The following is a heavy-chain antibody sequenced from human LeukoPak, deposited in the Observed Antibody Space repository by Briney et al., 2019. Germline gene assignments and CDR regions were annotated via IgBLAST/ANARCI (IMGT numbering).Heavy chain of an antibody. J-gene: IGHJ4*02. CDR2: ISVYSGKT. V-gene: IGHV1-18*01. D-gene: IGHD3-3*01. Sequence: ASVKVSCKASGYTFTSFGIRWVRQAPGQGLEWMGWISVYSGKTDYAQKFQGRVTMTTDTSTTTSYMELRSLRSDDTAVYYCARGPRIVGVVTTTDYWGQGTLVTVSS. CDR3: ARGPRIVGVVTTTDY. CDR1: GYTFTSFG.